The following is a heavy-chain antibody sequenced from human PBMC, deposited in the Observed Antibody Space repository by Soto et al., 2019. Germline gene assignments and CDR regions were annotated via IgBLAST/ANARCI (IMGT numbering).Heavy chain of an antibody. V-gene: IGHV1-2*04. CDR3: ARDRTYYYGSGSYYSPDAFDI. CDR1: GYTFTGYY. J-gene: IGHJ3*02. D-gene: IGHD3-10*01. CDR2: INPNSGGT. Sequence: VYCKASGYTFTGYYMHWVRQAPGQGLEWMGWINPNSGGTNYAQKFQGWVTMTRDTSISTAYMELSRLRSDDTAVYYCARDRTYYYGSGSYYSPDAFDIWGQGTMVTVSS.